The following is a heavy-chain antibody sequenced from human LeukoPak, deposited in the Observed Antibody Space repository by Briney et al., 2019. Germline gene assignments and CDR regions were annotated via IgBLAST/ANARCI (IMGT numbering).Heavy chain of an antibody. CDR3: ATDVNIVATLAFDI. Sequence: QPGRSLRLSCTASGFTFGDYAVSWVRQAPGKGLEWVGFIRSKTFGATTDYAASVRARFTISRDDSKSIAYLQMNSLKTEDTAVYYCATDVNIVATLAFDIWGQGTKVTVSS. CDR1: GFTFGDYA. D-gene: IGHD5-12*01. J-gene: IGHJ3*02. V-gene: IGHV3-49*04. CDR2: IRSKTFGATT.